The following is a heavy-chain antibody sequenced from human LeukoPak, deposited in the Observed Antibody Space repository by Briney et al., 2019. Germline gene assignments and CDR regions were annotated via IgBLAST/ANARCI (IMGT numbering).Heavy chain of an antibody. CDR3: ARDPGSFLSSSGWLNWFDP. V-gene: IGHV1-69*05. CDR1: GGTFSSYA. Sequence: SVKVSCKASGGTFSSYAISWVRQAPGQGLEWMGGIIPIFGTANYAQKFQGRVTLTTDTSTTTAYMELRSLRSDDTGVYYCARDPGSFLSSSGWLNWFDPWGQGTLVTVSS. CDR2: IIPIFGTA. J-gene: IGHJ5*02. D-gene: IGHD6-19*01.